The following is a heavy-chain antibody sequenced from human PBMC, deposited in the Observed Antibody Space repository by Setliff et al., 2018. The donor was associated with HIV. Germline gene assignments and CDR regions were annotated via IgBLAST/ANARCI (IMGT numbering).Heavy chain of an antibody. D-gene: IGHD2-15*01. Sequence: PGGSLRLSCAASGFTFSAHGMHWVRQAPGKGLEWVAFINYDESYEYYADSVKGRVTISRDNSKNTVDLQMNSLRAEDTAVYYCAKAFGYCSGGSCPVLMDVWGKGTTVTVSS. CDR2: INYDESYE. CDR1: GFTFSAHG. V-gene: IGHV3-30*02. J-gene: IGHJ6*03. CDR3: AKAFGYCSGGSCPVLMDV.